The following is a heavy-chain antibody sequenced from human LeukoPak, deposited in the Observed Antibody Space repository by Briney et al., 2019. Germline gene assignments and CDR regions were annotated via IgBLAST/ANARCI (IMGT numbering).Heavy chain of an antibody. Sequence: SETLSLTCAVYGGSFSGYYWSWIRQPPGKGLEWIGEINHSGSTNYNPSLKSRITISVDTSKNQFSLKLSSVTAADTAVYYCARQRLGYDFWSGYSPRGAFDIWGQGTMVTISS. J-gene: IGHJ3*02. V-gene: IGHV4-34*01. D-gene: IGHD3-3*01. CDR1: GGSFSGYY. CDR2: INHSGST. CDR3: ARQRLGYDFWSGYSPRGAFDI.